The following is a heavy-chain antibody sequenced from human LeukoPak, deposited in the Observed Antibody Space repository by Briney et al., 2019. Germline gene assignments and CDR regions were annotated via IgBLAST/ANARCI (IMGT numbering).Heavy chain of an antibody. J-gene: IGHJ6*03. D-gene: IGHD6-13*01. Sequence: ASVKVSCKASGYTFTSYGISWVRQAPGQGLEWMGWISAYNGNTNYAQKLQGRVTMTTDTSTSTAYMELRSLRSDDTAVYYCARECSYSSSWPKTYYYYMDVWGKGTTVTVSS. V-gene: IGHV1-18*01. CDR3: ARECSYSSSWPKTYYYYMDV. CDR1: GYTFTSYG. CDR2: ISAYNGNT.